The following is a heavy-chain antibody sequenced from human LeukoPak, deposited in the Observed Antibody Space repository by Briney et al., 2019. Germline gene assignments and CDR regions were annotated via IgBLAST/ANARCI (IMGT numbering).Heavy chain of an antibody. CDR1: GFTFGDYA. J-gene: IGHJ5*02. Sequence: QAGGSLRLSCAASGFTFGDYAMHWVRQAPGKGLEWVSGISWNGGSIGYADSVKGRFTISRDNAKNSLYLQMNSLRAEDTALYYCAKGRAAAGTCLFGPWGQGTLVTVDS. CDR3: AKGRAAAGTCLFGP. CDR2: ISWNGGSI. V-gene: IGHV3-9*01. D-gene: IGHD6-13*01.